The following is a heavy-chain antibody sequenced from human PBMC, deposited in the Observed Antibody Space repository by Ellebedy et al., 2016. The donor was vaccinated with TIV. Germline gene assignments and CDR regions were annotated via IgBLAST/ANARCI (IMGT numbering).Heavy chain of an antibody. D-gene: IGHD6-19*01. Sequence: GESLKISCAASGFTVSSNYMSWVRQAPGKGLEWVAVIWYDGSNKYYADSVKGRFTISRDNSKNTLYLQMNSLRAEDTAVYYCARDQRMYSSGWSFDYWGQGTLVTVSS. CDR1: GFTVSSNY. CDR2: IWYDGSNK. CDR3: ARDQRMYSSGWSFDY. V-gene: IGHV3-33*08. J-gene: IGHJ4*02.